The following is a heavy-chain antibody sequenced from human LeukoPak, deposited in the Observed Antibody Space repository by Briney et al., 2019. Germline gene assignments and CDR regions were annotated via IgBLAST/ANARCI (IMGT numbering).Heavy chain of an antibody. CDR2: INTGNGNT. J-gene: IGHJ6*02. CDR3: VRKYCSSSSCYDYYYYGMDV. CDR1: GCTFTSYA. Sequence: GASVKVSCKASGCTFTSYAIHWVRQAPGQTLEWMGWINTGNGNTKYSEKLQGRVTITRDTSASTAYMELSSLRSEDTAVYYCVRKYCSSSSCYDYYYYGMDVWGQGTTVTVSS. V-gene: IGHV1-3*04. D-gene: IGHD2-2*01.